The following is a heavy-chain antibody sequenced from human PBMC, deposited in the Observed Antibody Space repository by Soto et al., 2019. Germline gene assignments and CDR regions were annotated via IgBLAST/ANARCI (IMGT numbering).Heavy chain of an antibody. CDR3: GRERPSSGSYHDAFDI. D-gene: IGHD1-26*01. V-gene: IGHV4-59*01. J-gene: IGHJ3*02. Sequence: SETLSLTCTVSGGSISSYYWSWIRQPPGKGLEWIGYIYYSGSTNYNPSLKSRVTISVDTSKNQFSLKLSSVTAADTAVYYCGRERPSSGSYHDAFDIWGQGTMVTVSS. CDR1: GGSISSYY. CDR2: IYYSGST.